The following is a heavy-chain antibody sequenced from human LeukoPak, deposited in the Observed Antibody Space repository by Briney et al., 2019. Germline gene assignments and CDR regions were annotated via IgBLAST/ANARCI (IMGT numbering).Heavy chain of an antibody. V-gene: IGHV3-74*01. CDR3: ATKQWLAPPPDS. Sequence: GGSLRLSCAASGFTFSKYWMLWVRQAPGAGLESVSRINTDGTVTTYADSVKGRFTVSRDNADNTMFLQMNSVRDEDTAVYYCATKQWLAPPPDSWGQGTPVTVSS. J-gene: IGHJ4*02. CDR2: INTDGTVT. CDR1: GFTFSKYW. D-gene: IGHD6-19*01.